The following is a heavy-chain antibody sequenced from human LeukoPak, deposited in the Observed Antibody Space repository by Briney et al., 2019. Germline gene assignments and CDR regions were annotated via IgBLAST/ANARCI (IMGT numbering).Heavy chain of an antibody. CDR1: GFTFSDYY. D-gene: IGHD2-21*01. CDR3: AKDFRIGYSAHFDY. Sequence: GGSLRLSCAASGFTFSDYYMSWIRQAPGKGLEWVSYISSSGSTIYYADSVKGRFTISRDNAKNTLYLQMDSLRGEDTAVYYCAKDFRIGYSAHFDYWGQGALVTVSS. V-gene: IGHV3-11*01. CDR2: ISSSGSTI. J-gene: IGHJ4*02.